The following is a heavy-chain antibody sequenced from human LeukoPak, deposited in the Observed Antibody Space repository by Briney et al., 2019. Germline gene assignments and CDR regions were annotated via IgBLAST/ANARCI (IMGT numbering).Heavy chain of an antibody. CDR1: GFTFSSYG. Sequence: PGGSLRLSCAASGFTFSSYGMHWVRQAPGKGLEWVSGISWNSGSMGYADSVKGRFTISRDNAKNSLYLQTNSLRAEDTALYYCAKDIGTEISYGTDYWGQGTLVTVSS. CDR3: AKDIGTEISYGTDY. D-gene: IGHD5-18*01. CDR2: ISWNSGSM. J-gene: IGHJ4*02. V-gene: IGHV3-9*01.